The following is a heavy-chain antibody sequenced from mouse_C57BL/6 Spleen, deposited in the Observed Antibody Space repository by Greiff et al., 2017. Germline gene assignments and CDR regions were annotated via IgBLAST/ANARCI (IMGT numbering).Heavy chain of an antibody. CDR2: FYPGSGSI. CDR3: ARHEEGDSNYYFDY. D-gene: IGHD2-5*01. J-gene: IGHJ2*01. V-gene: IGHV1-62-2*01. CDR1: GYTFTEYT. Sequence: QVQLQQSGAELVKPGASVKLSCKASGYTFTEYTIHWVKQRSGRGLEWIGRFYPGSGSIKYNEKFKDKAPLPADKSSSTVYMELSRLTSKASAVYFCARHEEGDSNYYFDYWGQGTTLTVSS.